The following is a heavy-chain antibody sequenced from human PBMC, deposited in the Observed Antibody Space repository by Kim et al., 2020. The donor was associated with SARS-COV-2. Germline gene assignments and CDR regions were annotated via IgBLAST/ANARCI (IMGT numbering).Heavy chain of an antibody. J-gene: IGHJ5*02. Sequence: AQGFTGRFVFSLDTSVSTAYLQISSLKAEDTAVYYCARDSVAGEVVWFDPWGQGTLVTVSS. CDR3: ARDSVAGEVVWFDP. D-gene: IGHD6-19*01. V-gene: IGHV7-4-1*02.